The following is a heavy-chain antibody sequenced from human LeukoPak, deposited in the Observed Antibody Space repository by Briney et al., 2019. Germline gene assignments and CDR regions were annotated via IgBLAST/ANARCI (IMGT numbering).Heavy chain of an antibody. D-gene: IGHD3-9*01. J-gene: IGHJ4*02. CDR1: GFTFSDYY. Sequence: GGSLRLSCAASGFTFSDYYKSWIRQAPGKGLEWVSYISSSGSTIYYADSVKGRFTISRDNAKNSLYLQMNSLRAEDTAVYYCARELTPTYYDILTGSGYWGQGTLVTVSS. CDR3: ARELTPTYYDILTGSGY. CDR2: ISSSGSTI. V-gene: IGHV3-11*01.